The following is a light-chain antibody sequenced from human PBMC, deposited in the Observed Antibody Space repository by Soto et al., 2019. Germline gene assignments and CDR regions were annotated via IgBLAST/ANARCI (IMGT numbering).Light chain of an antibody. V-gene: IGLV2-14*01. CDR1: GSDVGGYNY. Sequence: QSALTQPASVSGSPGQSITISCTGTGSDVGGYNYVSWYQQHPGKAPKLMIYDVSNRPSGVSNRFSGSKSGNTASLTISGLQAEDEADYYCSSYTRSSPYVFGTGTKVTVL. CDR2: DVS. J-gene: IGLJ1*01. CDR3: SSYTRSSPYV.